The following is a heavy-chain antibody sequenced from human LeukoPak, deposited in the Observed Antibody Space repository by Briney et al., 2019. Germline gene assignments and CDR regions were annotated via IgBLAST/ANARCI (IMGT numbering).Heavy chain of an antibody. V-gene: IGHV1-69*04. Sequence: SVKVSCKASGGTFSSYAISWVRQAPGQGLEWMGKIIPILGIANYAQKFQGRVTITADKSTSTAYMELSSLRSEDTAVYYCARGNSSSWYYYYYYGMDVWGQGTTVTVSS. D-gene: IGHD6-13*01. J-gene: IGHJ6*02. CDR1: GGTFSSYA. CDR3: ARGNSSSWYYYYYYGMDV. CDR2: IIPILGIA.